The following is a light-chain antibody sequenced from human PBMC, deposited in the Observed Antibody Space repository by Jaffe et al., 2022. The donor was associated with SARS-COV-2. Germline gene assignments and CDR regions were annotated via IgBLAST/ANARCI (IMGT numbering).Light chain of an antibody. Sequence: EIVLTQSPVTLSLSLGERATLSCRASQSVSSYLAWYQQNPGQAPRLLIYDTSNRATGIPARFSGSGSGTDFTLTISSLEPEDFAVYYCQQRGNWPLTFGPGTKVDIK. CDR3: QQRGNWPLT. CDR1: QSVSSY. J-gene: IGKJ3*01. V-gene: IGKV3-11*01. CDR2: DTS.